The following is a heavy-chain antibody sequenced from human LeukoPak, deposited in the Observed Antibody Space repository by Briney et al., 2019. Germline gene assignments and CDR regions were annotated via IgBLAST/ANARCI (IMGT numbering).Heavy chain of an antibody. D-gene: IGHD3-3*01. V-gene: IGHV4-59*01. CDR3: ARAITIFGVVIVHFDY. Sequence: SETLSLTCTVSGGSISSYYWSWLRQPPGKGLEWIGYIYYSGSTNYNPSLKSRVTISVDTSKNQFSLKLSSVTAADTAVYYCARAITIFGVVIVHFDYWGQGTLVTVSS. J-gene: IGHJ4*02. CDR2: IYYSGST. CDR1: GGSISSYY.